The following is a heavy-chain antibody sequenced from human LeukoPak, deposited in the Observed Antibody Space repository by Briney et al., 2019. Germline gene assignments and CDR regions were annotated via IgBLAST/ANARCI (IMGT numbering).Heavy chain of an antibody. D-gene: IGHD3-16*01. V-gene: IGHV3-30*04. CDR1: GFTFSSYA. CDR3: ARGRRNVGDY. CDR2: ISYDGSNK. J-gene: IGHJ4*02. Sequence: GGSLRLSCAASGFTFSSYAMHWVRQAPGNGLEWVAVISYDGSNKYYADPVKHRLSIYRDDSTNTLYLQMNSLRAEDTAVYYCARGRRNVGDYWGQGTLVSVSS.